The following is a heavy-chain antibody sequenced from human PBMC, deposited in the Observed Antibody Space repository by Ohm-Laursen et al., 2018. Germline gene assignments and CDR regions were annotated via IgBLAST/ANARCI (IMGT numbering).Heavy chain of an antibody. CDR3: ARQTAGATHAFDI. CDR1: GGSISSSSYC. CDR2: IYYSGST. J-gene: IGHJ3*02. V-gene: IGHV4-39*01. D-gene: IGHD1-26*01. Sequence: SDTLSLTCSVSGGSISSSSYCWGWIRQPPGKGLEWIGNIYYSGSTYYNPSLRSRVSISIHTSQNQFSLKLSSVTATDTAVYYCARQTAGATHAFDIWGQGTMVTVSS.